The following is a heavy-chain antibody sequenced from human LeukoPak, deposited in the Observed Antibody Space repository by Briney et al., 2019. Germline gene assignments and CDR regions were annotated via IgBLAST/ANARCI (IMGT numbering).Heavy chain of an antibody. D-gene: IGHD2-2*01. Sequence: PSETLSLTCTVSGGSISSYYWSWIRQPPGKGLEWIGYIYYSGSTNYNPSLKSRVTISVDTSKNQFSLKLSSVTAADTAVYYCARTQFVVVPAAMSVYFDYWGQGTLVTVSS. J-gene: IGHJ4*02. CDR1: GGSISSYY. V-gene: IGHV4-59*01. CDR2: IYYSGST. CDR3: ARTQFVVVPAAMSVYFDY.